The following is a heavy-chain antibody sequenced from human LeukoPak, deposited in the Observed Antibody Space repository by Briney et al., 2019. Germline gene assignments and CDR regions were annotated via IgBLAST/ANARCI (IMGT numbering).Heavy chain of an antibody. Sequence: SETLSLTCTVSGGSISSSSYYWGWIRQPPGKGLEWIGSIYYSGSTYYNPPLKSRVTISVDTSKNQFSLKLSSVTAADTAVYYCARRVDDSSGYHYWGQGTLVTVSS. J-gene: IGHJ4*02. V-gene: IGHV4-39*01. CDR1: GGSISSSSYY. CDR3: ARRVDDSSGYHY. CDR2: IYYSGST. D-gene: IGHD3-22*01.